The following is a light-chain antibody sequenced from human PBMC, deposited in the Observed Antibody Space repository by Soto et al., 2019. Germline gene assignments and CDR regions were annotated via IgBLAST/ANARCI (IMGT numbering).Light chain of an antibody. CDR3: NSYSSRTTVI. J-gene: IGLJ2*01. CDR2: DVS. V-gene: IGLV2-14*01. CDR1: SSDVGGYNY. Sequence: QPVLTQPASVSGSPGQSITISCTGTSSDVGGYNYVSWYQQHPGKAPKLMIYDVSNRPSGVSDRFSGSKSGNTASLTISGLQAEDEADYYCNSYSSRTTVIFGGGTKLTVL.